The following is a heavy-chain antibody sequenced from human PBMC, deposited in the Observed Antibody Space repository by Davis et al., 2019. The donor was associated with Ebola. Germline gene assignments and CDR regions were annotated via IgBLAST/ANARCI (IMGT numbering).Heavy chain of an antibody. V-gene: IGHV3-7*01. CDR2: IKQDGSEK. CDR3: LYGMDV. CDR1: GFTFSNYW. J-gene: IGHJ6*02. Sequence: GGSLRLSCAASGFTFSNYWMHWVRQAPGKGLEWVASIKQDGSEKYYVDSVKGRFTISRDNAKNSLYLQMNSLRAEDTAVYYCLYGMDVWGQGTTVTVSS.